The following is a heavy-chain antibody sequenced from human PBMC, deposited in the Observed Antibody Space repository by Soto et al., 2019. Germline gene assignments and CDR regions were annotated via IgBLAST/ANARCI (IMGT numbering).Heavy chain of an antibody. J-gene: IGHJ4*02. V-gene: IGHV1-3*05. CDR3: AMSAISPYGGLIGPFDY. Sequence: QVHLVQSGGEEKKPGASVKVSCEASGYTFTAYAMHWLRQAPGQRLEWMAWINPGNGNTKYSQNFLGRVSITRDTSASTAYLELGSLRAEDTAVYYCAMSAISPYGGLIGPFDYWGQGNLFTVSS. CDR1: GYTFTAYA. CDR2: INPGNGNT. D-gene: IGHD3-16*02.